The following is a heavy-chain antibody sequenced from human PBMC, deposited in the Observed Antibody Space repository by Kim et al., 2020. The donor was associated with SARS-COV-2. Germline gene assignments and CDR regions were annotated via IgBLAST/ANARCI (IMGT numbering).Heavy chain of an antibody. J-gene: IGHJ1*01. Sequence: GGSLRLSCAASGFTFSGETVSWVRQAPGRGLEWVSTFATSGAIKYADSVQGRCTISRDNARKSVFLEMNSLRVDDSAVYYCATWLDSRGSIYHLWGQGTLVVASS. V-gene: IGHV3-21*01. D-gene: IGHD3-22*01. CDR1: GFTFSGET. CDR2: FATSGAI. CDR3: ATWLDSRGSIYHL.